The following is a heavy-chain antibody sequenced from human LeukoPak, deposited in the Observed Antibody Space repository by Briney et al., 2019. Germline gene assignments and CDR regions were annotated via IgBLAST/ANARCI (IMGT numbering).Heavy chain of an antibody. D-gene: IGHD6-19*01. CDR2: IYSGGST. V-gene: IGHV3-53*01. Sequence: GGSLRLSCAASGFTVSSNYMTWVRQAPGKGLEWVSLIYSGGSTYYADSVKGRFIISRDNSKNTLYFQMNSLRAEDTAVYYCARDWKADSSAWYAWGYWGQGTLVTVSS. CDR3: ARDWKADSSAWYAWGY. J-gene: IGHJ4*02. CDR1: GFTVSSNY.